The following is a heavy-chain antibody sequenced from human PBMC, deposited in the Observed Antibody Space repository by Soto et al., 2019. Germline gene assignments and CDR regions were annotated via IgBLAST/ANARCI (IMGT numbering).Heavy chain of an antibody. V-gene: IGHV3-23*01. CDR2: ISGSGGST. Sequence: GGSLRLSCAASGFTFSSYAMSWVRQAPGKGLEWVSAISGSGGSTYYADSVKGRFTISRDNSKNTLYLQMNSLRAEDTAVYYCAKVPYYYDSSGYQPYYYYYGMDVWGQGTTVTVSS. J-gene: IGHJ6*02. CDR1: GFTFSSYA. D-gene: IGHD3-22*01. CDR3: AKVPYYYDSSGYQPYYYYYGMDV.